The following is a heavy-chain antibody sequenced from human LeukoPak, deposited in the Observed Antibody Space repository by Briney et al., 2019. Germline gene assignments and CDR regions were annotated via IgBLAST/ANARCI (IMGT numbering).Heavy chain of an antibody. J-gene: IGHJ4*02. CDR1: GFTFSSYW. D-gene: IGHD3-9*01. CDR3: ARAGRGLRYFDWLTYDY. Sequence: SGGSLRLSCAASGFTFSSYWMHWVRQAPGKGLVWVSRINSDGSSTRYADSVKGRFTISRDNAKNTLYLQMNSLRAEDTAVYYCARAGRGLRYFDWLTYDYWGQGTLVTVSS. V-gene: IGHV3-74*01. CDR2: INSDGSST.